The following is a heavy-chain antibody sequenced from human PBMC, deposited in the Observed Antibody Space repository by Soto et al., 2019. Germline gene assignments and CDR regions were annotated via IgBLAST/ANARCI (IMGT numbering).Heavy chain of an antibody. Sequence: WKACREAIASRAMRSVRQYHRQRLEWMGWINAGNGNTKYSQKFQGRVTITRDTSASTAYMELSSLRPEDTAVYYCASESYGAELDYWGHGTLVTVTS. D-gene: IGHD4-17*01. V-gene: IGHV1-3*01. CDR3: ASESYGAELDY. CDR2: INAGNGNT. CDR1: REAIASRA. J-gene: IGHJ4*01.